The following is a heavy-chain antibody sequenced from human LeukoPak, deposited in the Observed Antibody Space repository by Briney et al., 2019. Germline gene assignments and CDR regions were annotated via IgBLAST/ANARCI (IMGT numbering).Heavy chain of an antibody. CDR2: IKQDGSEK. CDR3: ASQYQLLSDYYYMDV. CDR1: GFTFSSYW. Sequence: GGSLRLSCAASGFTFSSYWMSWVRQAPGKGLEWVANIKQDGSEKYYVDSVKGRFTISRDNAKNSLYLQMNSLRAEDTAVYYCASQYQLLSDYYYMDVWGKGTTVTISS. J-gene: IGHJ6*03. D-gene: IGHD2-2*01. V-gene: IGHV3-7*01.